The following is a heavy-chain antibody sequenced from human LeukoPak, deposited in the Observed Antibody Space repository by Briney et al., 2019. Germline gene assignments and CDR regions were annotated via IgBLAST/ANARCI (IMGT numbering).Heavy chain of an antibody. CDR1: GGSISSGSYY. J-gene: IGHJ4*02. Sequence: PSQTLSLTCTVSGGSISSGSYYWSWIRQPAGKGLEWIGRIYTSGSTNYTPSLKSRVTISVDTSKNQFSLKLSSVTAADTAVYYCARVTSWGELLPYYFDYWGQGTLVTVSS. D-gene: IGHD1-26*01. CDR3: ARVTSWGELLPYYFDY. CDR2: IYTSGST. V-gene: IGHV4-61*02.